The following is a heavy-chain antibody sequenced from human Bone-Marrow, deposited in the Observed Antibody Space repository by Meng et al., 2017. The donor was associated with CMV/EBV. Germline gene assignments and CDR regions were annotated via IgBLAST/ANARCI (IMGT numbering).Heavy chain of an antibody. CDR1: GFTVSSNY. Sequence: GGSLRLSCAASGFTVSSNYMSWVRQAPGKGLEWVSVMLSGGSTYYADSVKGRFTISRANSKNTLYLQMNSLRAEDTAVYYCARDLGNGRITMSYWGQGTLVTVSS. CDR2: MLSGGST. D-gene: IGHD3-10*02. J-gene: IGHJ4*02. CDR3: ARDLGNGRITMSY. V-gene: IGHV3-66*02.